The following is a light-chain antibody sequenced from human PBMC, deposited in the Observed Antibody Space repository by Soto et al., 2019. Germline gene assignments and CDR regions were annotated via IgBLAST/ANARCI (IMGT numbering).Light chain of an antibody. CDR1: QSVSSN. J-gene: IGKJ1*01. V-gene: IGKV3-15*01. CDR3: QQYNNWPLT. Sequence: VVITQSPATLSVSPGARATLSCRASQSVSSNLAWYQQKPGQAPRLLIYGASTRATGIPARFSVIVSGTELTITISSLQSEDGEVYDGQQYNNWPLTFGQGTKVEIK. CDR2: GAS.